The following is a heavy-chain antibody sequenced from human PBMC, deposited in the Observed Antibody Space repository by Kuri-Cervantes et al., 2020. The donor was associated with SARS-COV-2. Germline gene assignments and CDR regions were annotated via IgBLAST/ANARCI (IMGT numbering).Heavy chain of an antibody. J-gene: IGHJ4*02. D-gene: IGHD2-21*01. CDR3: VGDESNVVQRGF. CDR2: IRNYGGSP. V-gene: IGHV3-64D*08. CDR1: GFIFRNYV. Sequence: GESLKISCSASGFIFRNYVMYWVRQAPGKGLEYVSSIRNYGGSPYYGDSVKGRFTISRDNSKNTLYLQMDSLRVEDTAVNYCVGDESNVVQRGFWGQGSLVTVSS.